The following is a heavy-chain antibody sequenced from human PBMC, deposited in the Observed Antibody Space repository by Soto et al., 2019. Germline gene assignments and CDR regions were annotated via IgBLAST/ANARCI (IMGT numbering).Heavy chain of an antibody. J-gene: IGHJ4*02. V-gene: IGHV4-31*03. CDR2: IYYSGST. Sequence: SETLSLTCTVSGGSFSSGGYYWSWIRQHPGKGLEWIGYIYYSGSTYYNPSLKSRVSISLDTSTSTAYMELRSLRSDDTAVYYFARGRYGDYWGQGTLVTVSS. CDR3: ARGRYGDY. D-gene: IGHD1-1*01. CDR1: GGSFSSGGYY.